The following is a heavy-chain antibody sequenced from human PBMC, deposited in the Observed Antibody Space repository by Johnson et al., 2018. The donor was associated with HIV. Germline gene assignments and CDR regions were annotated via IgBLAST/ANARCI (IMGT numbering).Heavy chain of an antibody. D-gene: IGHD3-22*01. CDR3: AREGYDSSGYSDAFDI. CDR1: GFTFSSYG. V-gene: IGHV3-30*03. CDR2: ISYDGSNK. J-gene: IGHJ3*02. Sequence: QVQLVESGGGLVQPGGSLRLSCADSGFTFSSYGMHWVRQAPGKGLEWVTVISYDGSNKYYADSVKGRFTISRDNSKNTLYLQMNSLRADDTAVYYCAREGYDSSGYSDAFDIWGQGTMVTVSS.